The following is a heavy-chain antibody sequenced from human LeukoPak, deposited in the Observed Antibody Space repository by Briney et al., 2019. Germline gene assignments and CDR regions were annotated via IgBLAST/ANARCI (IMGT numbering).Heavy chain of an antibody. Sequence: PGGSLRLSRAASGFTFSSYAMSWVRQAPGKGLEWVSAISGSGGSTYYADSVKGRFTISRDNSKNTLYLQMNSLRAEDTAVYYCAREEHDSWSGSQYYFDYWGQGTLVTVSS. CDR2: ISGSGGST. D-gene: IGHD3-3*01. V-gene: IGHV3-23*01. J-gene: IGHJ4*02. CDR1: GFTFSSYA. CDR3: AREEHDSWSGSQYYFDY.